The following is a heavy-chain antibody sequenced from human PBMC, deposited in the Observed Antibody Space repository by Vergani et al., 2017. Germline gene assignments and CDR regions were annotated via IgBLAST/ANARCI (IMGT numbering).Heavy chain of an antibody. V-gene: IGHV4-34*01. D-gene: IGHD6-13*01. Sequence: QVQLQQWGAGLLKPSETLSLTCAVYGGSFSGYYWSWIRQPPGKGLEWIGEINHSGSTNYNPSLKSRVTISVDTSKNHFSLKLSSVTAADTAVYYCARGHSAAAGLNWFDPWGQGTLVTVSS. CDR2: INHSGST. CDR1: GGSFSGYY. CDR3: ARGHSAAAGLNWFDP. J-gene: IGHJ5*02.